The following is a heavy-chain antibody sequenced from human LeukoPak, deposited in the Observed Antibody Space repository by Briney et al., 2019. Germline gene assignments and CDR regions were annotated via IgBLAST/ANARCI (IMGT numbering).Heavy chain of an antibody. D-gene: IGHD2-15*01. CDR3: ARKGGHFDY. J-gene: IGHJ4*02. CDR1: GGSISYCY. Sequence: SETLSLTCTVSGGSISYCYWSWIRQSPGKGLEWIGYIYYNGSTNYNPSLKSRVTISVDMSKNQFSLKVTSVTAADTAIYYCARKGGHFDYWGQGTLVTVSS. V-gene: IGHV4-59*01. CDR2: IYYNGST.